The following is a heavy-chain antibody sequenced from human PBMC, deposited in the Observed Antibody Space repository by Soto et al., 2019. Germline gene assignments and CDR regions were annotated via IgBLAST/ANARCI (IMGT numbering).Heavy chain of an antibody. Sequence: EVQLVESGGGPVQPGGSLRLSCLASEFTFNTYWMNWVRQAPGRGLEWVANIKDDGSEKNYVDSVKGRFTISRDNAKNSLSLQMNSLRGEDTAVYFCARDWGTPGRGSAVGYYYHYGMDVWGQGTTVTVSS. CDR1: EFTFNTYW. J-gene: IGHJ6*02. D-gene: IGHD6-19*01. CDR3: ARDWGTPGRGSAVGYYYHYGMDV. V-gene: IGHV3-7*05. CDR2: IKDDGSEK.